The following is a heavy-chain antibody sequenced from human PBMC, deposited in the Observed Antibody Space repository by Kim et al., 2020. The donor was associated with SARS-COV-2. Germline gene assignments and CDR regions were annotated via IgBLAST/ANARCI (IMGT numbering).Heavy chain of an antibody. J-gene: IGHJ6*02. Sequence: SETLSLTCTVSGGSISSGGYYWSWIRQHPGKGLEWIGYIYYSGSTYYNPSLKSRVTISVDTSKNQFSLKLSSVTAADRAVYYCARDLGLLWFGELLPYGMDVWRPGTTVTVSS. V-gene: IGHV4-31*03. D-gene: IGHD3-10*01. CDR3: ARDLGLLWFGELLPYGMDV. CDR2: IYYSGST. CDR1: GGSISSGGYY.